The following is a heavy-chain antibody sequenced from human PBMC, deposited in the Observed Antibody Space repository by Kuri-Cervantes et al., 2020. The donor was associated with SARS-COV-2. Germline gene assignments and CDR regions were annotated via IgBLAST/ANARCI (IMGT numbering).Heavy chain of an antibody. D-gene: IGHD4-17*01. Sequence: SETLSLTCTVSGGSVNSGSYYWSWIRQPPGKGLEWIGDIFYSGRTNYNPSLKSRITMSVDTSKDQFSLKFTSVTAADAAVYYCTTVTPTSVFDFWGQGTLVTVSS. CDR2: IFYSGRT. J-gene: IGHJ4*02. CDR3: TTVTPTSVFDF. V-gene: IGHV4-61*01. CDR1: GGSVNSGSYY.